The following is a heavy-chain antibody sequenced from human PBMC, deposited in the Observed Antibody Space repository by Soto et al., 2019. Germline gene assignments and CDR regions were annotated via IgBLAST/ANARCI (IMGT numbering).Heavy chain of an antibody. V-gene: IGHV3-48*01. CDR2: IGGRSTTI. J-gene: IGHJ4*02. CDR3: ARDAAATKFDF. CDR1: GFSISPYT. D-gene: IGHD6-25*01. Sequence: LRLSCAASGFSISPYTMHWVRQAPGKGLESVSYIGGRSTTIYYAGSVKGRFTISRDNDENTLYLQMNSLRAEDTAVYYCARDAAATKFDFWGQGTLVTVSS.